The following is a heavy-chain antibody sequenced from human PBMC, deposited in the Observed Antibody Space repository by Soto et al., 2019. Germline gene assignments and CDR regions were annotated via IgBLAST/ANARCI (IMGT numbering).Heavy chain of an antibody. CDR2: INADSGNT. Sequence: GASVKVSCKASGYTFTSYAMHWVRQAPGQRLEWMGWINADSGNTEYAQKFQGRVTMTRNTSISTAYMELSSLRSEDTAVYYCVRRGYSGYDYPSPYNRFDPWGQGTLVTVSS. D-gene: IGHD5-12*01. J-gene: IGHJ5*02. CDR3: VRRGYSGYDYPSPYNRFDP. V-gene: IGHV1-3*01. CDR1: GYTFTSYA.